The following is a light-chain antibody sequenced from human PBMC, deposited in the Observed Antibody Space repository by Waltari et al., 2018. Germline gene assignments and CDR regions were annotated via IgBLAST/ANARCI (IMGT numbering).Light chain of an antibody. J-gene: IGKJ2*01. CDR1: QSISSW. V-gene: IGKV1-5*03. CDR3: QQYDSYSRA. Sequence: DIQMTQSPSTLSASEGDRVTITCRASQSISSWLAWYQQKPGEGPKLLIYKASILESGVPSRFSGSGSGTEFTLTISSLQPDDFATYYCQQYDSYSRAFGQGTKLEIK. CDR2: KAS.